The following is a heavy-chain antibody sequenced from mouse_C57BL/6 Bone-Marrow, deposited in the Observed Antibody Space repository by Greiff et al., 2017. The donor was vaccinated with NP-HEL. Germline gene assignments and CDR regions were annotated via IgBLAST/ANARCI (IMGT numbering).Heavy chain of an antibody. V-gene: IGHV1-52*01. Sequence: QVHVKQPGAELVRPGASVKLSRKASGYTFTSHWMHWGKQRPIQGLERNGNIDPSESETHYNQKFKDKATLTVDKSSSTAYMQLSSLTSEDSAVYYCARWDYGSRGDYAMDYWGQGTSVTVSS. J-gene: IGHJ4*01. CDR2: IDPSESET. D-gene: IGHD1-1*01. CDR1: GYTFTSHW. CDR3: ARWDYGSRGDYAMDY.